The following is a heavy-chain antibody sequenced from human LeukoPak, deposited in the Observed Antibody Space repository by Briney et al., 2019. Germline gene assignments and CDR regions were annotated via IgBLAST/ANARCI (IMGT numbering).Heavy chain of an antibody. CDR2: INPNSGGT. J-gene: IGHJ3*02. V-gene: IGHV1-2*02. CDR1: GYTFTGYY. D-gene: IGHD3-22*01. CDR3: ARGGSYYDSSGYYDAFDI. Sequence: ASVKVSCKASGYTFTGYYMHWVRQAPGQGLEWMGWINPNSGGTNYAQKFQGRVTMTRDTSISTAYMELSRLRSDDTAVYYCARGGSYYDSSGYYDAFDIWSQGTMVTVSS.